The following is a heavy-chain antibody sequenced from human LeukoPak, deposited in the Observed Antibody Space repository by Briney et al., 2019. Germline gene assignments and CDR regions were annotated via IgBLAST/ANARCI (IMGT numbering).Heavy chain of an antibody. CDR1: GFTFSAYS. J-gene: IGHJ3*02. CDR2: ISGSSTYI. V-gene: IGHV3-21*01. Sequence: GRSLRLSCAGSGFTFSAYSMNWVRQAPGKGLEWVSSISGSSTYIYYADSVKGRFTISRDNAKNSLYLQMNSLRAEDTAVYYCARDRAGGGIWAQGTLVTVSS. D-gene: IGHD1-14*01. CDR3: ARDRAGGGI.